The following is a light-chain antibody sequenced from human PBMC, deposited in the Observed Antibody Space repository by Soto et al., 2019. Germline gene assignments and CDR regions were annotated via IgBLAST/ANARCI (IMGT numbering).Light chain of an antibody. J-gene: IGLJ2*01. V-gene: IGLV2-14*01. Sequence: QSALTQPAYVSGSPGQLITISCTGTTSDVGDYIFVSWYQQHPGKAPKLMIYDVSSRPSGVSHRFSGSKSGNTASLTISGIQAEDEADYYCSSYASSNTLLFGGGTKLTVL. CDR3: SSYASSNTLL. CDR1: TSDVGDYIF. CDR2: DVS.